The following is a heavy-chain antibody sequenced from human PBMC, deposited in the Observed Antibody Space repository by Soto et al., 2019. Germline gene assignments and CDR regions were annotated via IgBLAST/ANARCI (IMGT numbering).Heavy chain of an antibody. V-gene: IGHV1-46*01. Sequence: ASVKVSFKASGYTFTSYYMHWVRQAPGQVLEWMGIINPSGGSTSYAQKFQGRVTMTRDTSTSTVYMELSSLRSEDTAVYYCARPYCGGDCYSDYYYGMDVWGQGTTVTVSS. CDR3: ARPYCGGDCYSDYYYGMDV. D-gene: IGHD2-21*02. J-gene: IGHJ6*02. CDR1: GYTFTSYY. CDR2: INPSGGST.